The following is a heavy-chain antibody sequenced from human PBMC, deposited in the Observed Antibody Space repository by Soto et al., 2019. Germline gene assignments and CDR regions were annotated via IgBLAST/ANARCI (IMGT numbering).Heavy chain of an antibody. D-gene: IGHD4-17*01. Sequence: QVQLVESGGGVVQPGRSLRLSCAASGFTFSSYGMHWVRQSPGKGLEWVAVISYDGSNKYYADSVKGRFTISRDNSKNTLYLQMNSLRAEDTAVYYCAKAAPFCDYPSFRNWFDPWGQGTLVTVSS. CDR2: ISYDGSNK. J-gene: IGHJ5*02. CDR1: GFTFSSYG. CDR3: AKAAPFCDYPSFRNWFDP. V-gene: IGHV3-30*18.